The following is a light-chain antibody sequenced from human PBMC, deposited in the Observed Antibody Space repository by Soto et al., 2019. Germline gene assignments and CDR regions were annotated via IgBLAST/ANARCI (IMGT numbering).Light chain of an antibody. CDR1: QSVSSSY. V-gene: IGKV3-15*01. CDR2: GAS. Sequence: EIVLTQSPGTLSLSPGERATLSCRASQSVSSSYLAWYQQKPGQAPRLLIYGASTRATGIPARSSGSGSGTEFTLTISSLQSEDFAVYYCQQYNNWRTWTFGQGTKVDIK. CDR3: QQYNNWRTWT. J-gene: IGKJ1*01.